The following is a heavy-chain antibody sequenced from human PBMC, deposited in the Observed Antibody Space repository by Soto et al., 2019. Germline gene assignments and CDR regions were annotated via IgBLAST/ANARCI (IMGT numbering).Heavy chain of an antibody. Sequence: QVQLQESGPGLVKPSQTLSLTCTVSGGSISSGDYYWSWIRQPPGKGLEWIGYIYYSGSTYYNPSLKSRVTISLDTSKNQFSLKLSSVTAADTAVYYCARRFRGDPNGALASFDYWGQGTLVTVSS. CDR3: ARRFRGDPNGALASFDY. V-gene: IGHV4-30-4*01. CDR1: GGSISSGDYY. CDR2: IYYSGST. D-gene: IGHD3-16*01. J-gene: IGHJ4*02.